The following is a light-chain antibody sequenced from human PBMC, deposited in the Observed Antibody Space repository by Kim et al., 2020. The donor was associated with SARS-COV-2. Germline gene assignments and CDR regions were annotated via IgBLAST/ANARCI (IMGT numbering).Light chain of an antibody. Sequence: GQGGTISCSGSPSNIGSTTVNWFQELPGTAPKLLIYGNNQRPSGVPDRFSGSKSGTSASLAISGLQSEDEADYYCAAWDDSLNGVVFGGGTQLTVL. CDR3: AAWDDSLNGVV. CDR2: GNN. V-gene: IGLV1-44*01. J-gene: IGLJ2*01. CDR1: PSNIGSTT.